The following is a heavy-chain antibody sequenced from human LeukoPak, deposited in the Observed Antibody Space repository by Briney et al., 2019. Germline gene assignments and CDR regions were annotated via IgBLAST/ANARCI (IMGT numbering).Heavy chain of an antibody. CDR3: VKDRPCETCMPMDA. V-gene: IGHV3-23*01. Sequence: GGSLRLSCAASGFRFTDYFLSWVRQAPGKGLEWVAGLGRSGEYKYYADSVKGRFTISRDNSKDTVSLQMNSLRAEDSAIYFCVKDRPCETCMPMDAWGQGTTVTVSS. CDR2: LGRSGEYK. CDR1: GFRFTDYF. D-gene: IGHD2-2*01. J-gene: IGHJ6*02.